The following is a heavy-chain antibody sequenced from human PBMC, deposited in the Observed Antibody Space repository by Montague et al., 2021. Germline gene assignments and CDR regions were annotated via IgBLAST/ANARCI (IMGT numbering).Heavy chain of an antibody. CDR3: SRAWVRSGFDS. V-gene: IGHV3-7*05. Sequence: SLRLSCAASGFTFSSYWMIWVRQAPGKGLEWVASIKKDGTEKYYGDSVVGRFTISRDNAKTSLCLQMNALRAEDTAVYFCSRAWVRSGFDSWGQGTLVTVSS. J-gene: IGHJ4*02. CDR1: GFTFSSYW. CDR2: IKKDGTEK. D-gene: IGHD4-17*01.